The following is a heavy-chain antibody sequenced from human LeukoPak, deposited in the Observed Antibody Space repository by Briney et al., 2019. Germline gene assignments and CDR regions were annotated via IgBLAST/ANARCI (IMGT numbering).Heavy chain of an antibody. CDR2: ISTAGDT. D-gene: IGHD5-18*01. Sequence: GGSLRLSRAASGFTFSSYDMHWVRQATGKGLEWVSAISTAGDTYYPGSVKGRFTISRENAKNSLYLQMNSLRAGDTAVYYCARANSDTAKRRNYYYGMDVWGQGTTVTVSS. CDR3: ARANSDTAKRRNYYYGMDV. J-gene: IGHJ6*02. V-gene: IGHV3-13*01. CDR1: GFTFSSYD.